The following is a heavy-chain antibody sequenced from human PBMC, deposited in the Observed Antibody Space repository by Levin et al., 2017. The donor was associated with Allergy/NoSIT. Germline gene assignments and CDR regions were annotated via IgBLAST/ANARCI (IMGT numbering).Heavy chain of an antibody. CDR2: IYSGGST. V-gene: IGHV3-66*01. Sequence: ASVKVSCAASGFTVSSNYMNWVRQAPGKGLEWVSVIYSGGSTYYTDSVKGRFTISRDNSKNTLYLQMNSLRAEDTAVYYCAREIPKNSSPLDYWGQGTLVTVSS. CDR1: GFTVSSNY. D-gene: IGHD6-13*01. CDR3: AREIPKNSSPLDY. J-gene: IGHJ4*02.